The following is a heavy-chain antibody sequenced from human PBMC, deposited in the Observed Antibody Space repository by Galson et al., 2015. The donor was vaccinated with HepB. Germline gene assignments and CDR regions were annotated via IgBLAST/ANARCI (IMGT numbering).Heavy chain of an antibody. D-gene: IGHD3-9*01. CDR2: INTNTGNP. Sequence: SVKVSCKASGYTFTSYAMNWVRQAPGQGLEWMGWINTNTGNPTYAQGFTGRFVFSLDTSVSTAYLQISSLKAEDTAVYYCARVHKSELRYFDWLGHGTEYYYYYMDVWGKGTTVTVSS. CDR3: ARVHKSELRYFDWLGHGTEYYYYYMDV. V-gene: IGHV7-4-1*02. CDR1: GYTFTSYA. J-gene: IGHJ6*03.